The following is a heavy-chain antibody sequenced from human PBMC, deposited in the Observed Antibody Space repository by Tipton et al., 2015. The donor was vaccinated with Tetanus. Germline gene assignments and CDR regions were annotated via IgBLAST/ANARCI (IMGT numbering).Heavy chain of an antibody. J-gene: IGHJ4*01. V-gene: IGHV4-39*07. D-gene: IGHD5-24*01. CDR3: GRGTDAYKSGNY. Sequence: TLSLTCSISGGSISSSRYYWGWVRQAPGKGLEWIGEIHPSGITDYNPSLKSRVIISVDTSKNQFSLKLSSVTAADSALYFCGRGTDAYKSGNYWGQGTLVTVSS. CDR1: GGSISSSRYY. CDR2: IHPSGIT.